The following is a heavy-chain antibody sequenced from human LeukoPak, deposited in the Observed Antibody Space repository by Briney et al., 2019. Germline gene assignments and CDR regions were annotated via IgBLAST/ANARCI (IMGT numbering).Heavy chain of an antibody. D-gene: IGHD5-18*01. J-gene: IGHJ4*02. Sequence: SVKVSCKASGGTFSSYAISWVRQAPGQGLEWMGGIIPIFGTANYAQKFQGRVTITADESTSTAYMELSSLRSEDTAVYYCARRAERRYSYLNIFDYWGQGTLVTVSS. CDR2: IIPIFGTA. V-gene: IGHV1-69*13. CDR3: ARRAERRYSYLNIFDY. CDR1: GGTFSSYA.